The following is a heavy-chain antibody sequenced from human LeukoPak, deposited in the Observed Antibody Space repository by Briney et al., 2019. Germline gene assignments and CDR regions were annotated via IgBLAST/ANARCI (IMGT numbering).Heavy chain of an antibody. J-gene: IGHJ4*02. CDR3: TTAYYYDSSGFDY. Sequence: GGSLRLSCAASGFSFSDAWMNWVRQAPGKGLEWVGHIRSKADGGTPDYIAPVKGRFTISRDDSKNTLYLQMNSLKTEDTAVYYCTTAYYYDSSGFDYWGQGTLVTVSS. CDR2: IRSKADGGTP. V-gene: IGHV3-15*07. CDR1: GFSFSDAW. D-gene: IGHD3-22*01.